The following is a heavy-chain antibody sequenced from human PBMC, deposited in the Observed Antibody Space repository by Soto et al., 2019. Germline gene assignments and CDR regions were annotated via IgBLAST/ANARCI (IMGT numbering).Heavy chain of an antibody. CDR3: AKDSISYNGIYDAFDV. V-gene: IGHV3-23*01. CDR1: GFTFSNYA. CDR2: VGGGDDI. D-gene: IGHD3-3*02. Sequence: VQLLESGGGLVQPGGSLRLSCEASGFTFSNYAMAWVRQTPGEGPEWVSTVGGGDDIFYAESVKGRFLIPRDDSRSRMYLQLDNLRVEDTAIYFCAKDSISYNGIYDAFDVWGQGTVVTVSS. J-gene: IGHJ3*01.